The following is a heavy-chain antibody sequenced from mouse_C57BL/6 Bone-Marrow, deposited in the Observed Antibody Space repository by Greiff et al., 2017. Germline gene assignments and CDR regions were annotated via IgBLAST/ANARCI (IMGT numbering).Heavy chain of an antibody. CDR3: ALIYYGNYKDAY. Sequence: VQGVESGPELVRPGVSVKISCKGSGYTFTDYAMHWVKQSHAKSLEWIGVISTYYGDASYNQKFKDKATMTVDKSSSTAYMELARLTSEDSAVYYCALIYYGNYKDAYWGQGTLVTVSA. V-gene: IGHV1-67*01. CDR1: GYTFTDYA. CDR2: ISTYYGDA. J-gene: IGHJ3*01. D-gene: IGHD2-1*01.